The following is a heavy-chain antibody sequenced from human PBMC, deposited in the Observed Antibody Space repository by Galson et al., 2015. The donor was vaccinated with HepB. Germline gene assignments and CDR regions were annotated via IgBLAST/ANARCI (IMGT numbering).Heavy chain of an antibody. Sequence: SVKVSCKASGYTFTSYAMHWVRQAPGQRLEWMGWINAGNGNTKYSQKFQGRVTITRDTSASTAYMELSSLRSEDTAVYYCAREDLLDDYGDYYNWFDPWGQGTLVTVSS. CDR1: GYTFTSYA. V-gene: IGHV1-3*01. D-gene: IGHD4-17*01. CDR2: INAGNGNT. CDR3: AREDLLDDYGDYYNWFDP. J-gene: IGHJ5*02.